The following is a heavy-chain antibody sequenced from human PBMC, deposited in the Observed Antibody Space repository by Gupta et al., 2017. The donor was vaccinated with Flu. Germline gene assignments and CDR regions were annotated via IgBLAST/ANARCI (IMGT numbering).Heavy chain of an antibody. D-gene: IGHD3-22*01. CDR2: IYNRRST. V-gene: IGHV4-4*07. Sequence: IYNRRSTNFNPSLESRLSMSVDTSQNQFSLSLGSVTAADTAVYYCATTYETHSGFDYWGPGTLVTVSS. CDR3: ATTYETHSGFDY. J-gene: IGHJ4*02.